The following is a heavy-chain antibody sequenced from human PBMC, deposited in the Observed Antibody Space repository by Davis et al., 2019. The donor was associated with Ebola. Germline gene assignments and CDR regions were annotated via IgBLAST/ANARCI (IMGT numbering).Heavy chain of an antibody. CDR3: ARFEVDNMFGPGWFDP. J-gene: IGHJ5*02. D-gene: IGHD3-10*02. CDR2: INHSGST. V-gene: IGHV4-34*01. Sequence: MPGGSLRLSCAVYGGSFSGYYWSWIRQPPGKGLEWIGEINHSGSTNYNPSLKSRVTISVDTSKNQFSLKLSSVTAADTAVYYCARFEVDNMFGPGWFDPWGQGTLVTVSS. CDR1: GGSFSGYY.